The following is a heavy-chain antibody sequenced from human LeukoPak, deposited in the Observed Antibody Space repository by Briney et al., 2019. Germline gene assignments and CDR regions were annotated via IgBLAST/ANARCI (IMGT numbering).Heavy chain of an antibody. J-gene: IGHJ6*02. CDR3: ARVGLYDFWWNYYYGMDV. D-gene: IGHD3-3*01. Sequence: ASVKVSCKASGYTFTSYDINWVRQATGQGLEWMGWMNPNSGNTGYAQKFQGRVTMTRNTSISTAYMELSSLRSEDTAVYYCARVGLYDFWWNYYYGMDVWGQGTTVTVSS. CDR1: GYTFTSYD. CDR2: MNPNSGNT. V-gene: IGHV1-8*01.